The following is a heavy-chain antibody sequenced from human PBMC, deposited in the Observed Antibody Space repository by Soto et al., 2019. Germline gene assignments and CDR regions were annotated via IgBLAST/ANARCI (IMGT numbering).Heavy chain of an antibody. J-gene: IGHJ2*01. V-gene: IGHV3-30*18. CDR2: ISYDGSNK. CDR1: GFTFSSYG. D-gene: IGHD2-2*01. Sequence: QVQLVESGGGVVQPGRSLRLSCAASGFTFSSYGMNWVRQAPGKGLEWVAVISYDGSNKYYADSVKGRFTISRDNSKNPLYLQMNSLRAEDTAVYYCAKDGELCSSTSCCMWGGLMWYFDLWGRGTLVTVSS. CDR3: AKDGELCSSTSCCMWGGLMWYFDL.